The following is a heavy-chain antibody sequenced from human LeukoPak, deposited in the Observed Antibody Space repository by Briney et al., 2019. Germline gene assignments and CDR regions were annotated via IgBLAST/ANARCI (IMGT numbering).Heavy chain of an antibody. CDR2: INHSGST. Sequence: SETLSLTCAVYGGSFSGYYWSWIRQPPGKGLEWIGEINHSGSTNYNPSLKSRDTISVDTSKNQFSLKLSSVTAADTAVYYCARDPFRLLHGPGGAFDIWGQGTIVTVSS. CDR3: ARDPFRLLHGPGGAFDI. D-gene: IGHD4-17*01. V-gene: IGHV4-34*01. J-gene: IGHJ3*02. CDR1: GGSFSGYY.